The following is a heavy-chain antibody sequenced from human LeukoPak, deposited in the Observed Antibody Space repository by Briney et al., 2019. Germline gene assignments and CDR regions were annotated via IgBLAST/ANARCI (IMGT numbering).Heavy chain of an antibody. J-gene: IGHJ5*02. CDR3: ARVVESRRNFGLSGWLDP. D-gene: IGHD3/OR15-3a*01. V-gene: IGHV4-4*07. CDR1: GGSISSYH. CDR2: IYTSGST. Sequence: SETLSLTCTVSGGSISSYHWSWIRQPAGKGLEWIGRIYTSGSTNYNPSLKSRVTMSVDTSKNQFSLNLTSVTAADTAVYYCARVVESRRNFGLSGWLDPWGQGTLVTVSS.